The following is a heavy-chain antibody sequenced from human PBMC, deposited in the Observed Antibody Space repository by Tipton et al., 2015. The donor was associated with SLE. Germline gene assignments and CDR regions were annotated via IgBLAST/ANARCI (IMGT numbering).Heavy chain of an antibody. Sequence: TLSLTCAVSGFSISSGYYWGWIRQPPGEGLEWIGSIHHSGNTYFNPSLKSRVTMSIDTSRNEVFLRLTSVTAADTATYYCARHDYDDNGYYLHYFDIWGQGTLVTVSS. CDR1: GFSISSGYY. J-gene: IGHJ4*02. CDR3: ARHDYDDNGYYLHYFDI. V-gene: IGHV4-38-2*01. CDR2: IHHSGNT. D-gene: IGHD3-22*01.